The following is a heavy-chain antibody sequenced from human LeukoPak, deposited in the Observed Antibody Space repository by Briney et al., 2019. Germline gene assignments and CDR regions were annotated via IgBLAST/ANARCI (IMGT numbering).Heavy chain of an antibody. Sequence: ASVKVSCKASGYTFSGYYMHWVRQAPGQGLEWMGWIIPNSGGANYAQKFRGRVTMTMDTSINTAYMELSSLRSDDTAVYYCARGGKSELGTCDFWGQGTLVTVSA. V-gene: IGHV1-2*02. CDR1: GYTFSGYY. CDR3: ARGGKSELGTCDF. CDR2: IIPNSGGA. D-gene: IGHD7-27*01. J-gene: IGHJ4*02.